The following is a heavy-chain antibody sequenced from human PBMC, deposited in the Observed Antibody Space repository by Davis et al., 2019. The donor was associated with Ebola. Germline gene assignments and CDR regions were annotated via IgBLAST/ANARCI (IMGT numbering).Heavy chain of an antibody. D-gene: IGHD1-26*01. CDR1: GYTFTSYG. CDR3: ARQRWELSSGLSAFDI. V-gene: IGHV1-18*04. Sequence: ASVKVSCKASGYTFTSYGITWVRQAPGQGLEWMGWISGYNGNTNYAQKLQGRVTMTTDTSTSTAYMELRSLRSDDTAVYYCARQRWELSSGLSAFDIWGQGTMVTVSS. J-gene: IGHJ3*02. CDR2: ISGYNGNT.